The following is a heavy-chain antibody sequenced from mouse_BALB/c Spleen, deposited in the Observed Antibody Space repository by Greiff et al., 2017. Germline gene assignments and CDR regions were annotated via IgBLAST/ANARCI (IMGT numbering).Heavy chain of an antibody. J-gene: IGHJ2*01. V-gene: IGHV1-7*01. CDR3: ALYDSDY. D-gene: IGHD2-3*01. Sequence: QVQLQQSGAELAKPGASVKMSCKASGYTFTSYWMHWVKQRPGQGLEWIGYINPSTGYTEYNQKFKDKATLTADKSSSTAYMQLSSLTSEDSAVYYCALYDSDYWGQGTTLTVSS. CDR2: INPSTGYT. CDR1: GYTFTSYW.